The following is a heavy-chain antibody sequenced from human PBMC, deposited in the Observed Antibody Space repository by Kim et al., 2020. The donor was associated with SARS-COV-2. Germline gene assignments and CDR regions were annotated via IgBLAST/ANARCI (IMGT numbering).Heavy chain of an antibody. D-gene: IGHD3-22*01. Sequence: VKGRFTISRDNAKNSLYLQRNSLRAEDTAVYYCAREHAYYYDSSGYPFDYWGQGTLVTVSS. J-gene: IGHJ4*02. V-gene: IGHV3-48*03. CDR3: AREHAYYYDSSGYPFDY.